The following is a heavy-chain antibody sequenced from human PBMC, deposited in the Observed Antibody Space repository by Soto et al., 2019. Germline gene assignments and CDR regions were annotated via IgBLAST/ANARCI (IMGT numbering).Heavy chain of an antibody. D-gene: IGHD3-9*01. J-gene: IGHJ4*02. Sequence: PGGSLRLSCAASGFTFSSYAMSWVRQAPGKGLEWVSAISGSGGSTYYADSVKGRFTISRDNSKNTLYLQMNSLRAEDTAVYYCATRSDYDILTGYHLFDYWGQGTLVTVSS. CDR3: ATRSDYDILTGYHLFDY. V-gene: IGHV3-23*01. CDR1: GFTFSSYA. CDR2: ISGSGGST.